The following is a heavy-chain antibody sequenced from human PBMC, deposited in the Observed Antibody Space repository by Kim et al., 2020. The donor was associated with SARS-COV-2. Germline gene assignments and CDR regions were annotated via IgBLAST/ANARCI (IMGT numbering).Heavy chain of an antibody. CDR2: MIPIFGTS. V-gene: IGHV1-69*06. CDR1: GGTFNSHA. D-gene: IGHD3-3*01. J-gene: IGHJ4*02. Sequence: SVKVSCKASGGTFNSHAISWVRQAPGQGLEWMGGMIPIFGTSRYAQKFQGRVTITADKFTSTAYMDVTSLTSEDTAVYYCATTAFGGSNSRYYFDFRGQGTLVTVSS. CDR3: ATTAFGGSNSRYYFDF.